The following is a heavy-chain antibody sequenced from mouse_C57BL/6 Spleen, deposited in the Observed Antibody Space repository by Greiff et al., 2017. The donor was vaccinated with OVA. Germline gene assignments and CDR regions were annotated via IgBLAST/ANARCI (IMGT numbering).Heavy chain of an antibody. CDR2: INPSSGYT. Sequence: VQLQQSGAELARPGASVKMSCKASGYTFTSYTMHWVKQRPGQGLEWIGYINPSSGYTKYNQKFKDKATLTADKSSSTAYMQLSSLTSEDSAVYYCARTYVAPWAMDYWGQGTSVTVSS. CDR1: GYTFTSYT. V-gene: IGHV1-4*01. J-gene: IGHJ4*01. CDR3: ARTYVAPWAMDY. D-gene: IGHD6-5*01.